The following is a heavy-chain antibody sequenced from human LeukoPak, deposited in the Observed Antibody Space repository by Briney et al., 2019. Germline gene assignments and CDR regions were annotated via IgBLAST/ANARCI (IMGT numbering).Heavy chain of an antibody. CDR2: IYYSGST. J-gene: IGHJ4*02. Sequence: PSETLSLTCTVSGGSISSSSYYWGWIRQPPGKGLEWIGSIYYSGSTYYNPSLKSRVTISVDTSKNQFPLKLSSVTAADTAVYYCARHFRHFDYWGQGTLVTVSS. V-gene: IGHV4-39*01. CDR1: GGSISSSSYY. CDR3: ARHFRHFDY.